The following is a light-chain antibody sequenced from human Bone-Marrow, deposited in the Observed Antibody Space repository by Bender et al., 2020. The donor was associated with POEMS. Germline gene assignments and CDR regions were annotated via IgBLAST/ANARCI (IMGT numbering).Light chain of an antibody. CDR1: SSDVGGYNS. J-gene: IGLJ3*02. V-gene: IGLV2-14*03. CDR3: CSFARGSTWGTWV. CDR2: DVS. Sequence: QSALTQPASVSGSPGQSITISCTGTSSDVGGYNSVSWYQQHPGKAPKLMIFDVSNRPSGVSNRFSGSKSGNTASLSISGLQAEDEADYFCCSFARGSTWGTWVFGGGTSLTVL.